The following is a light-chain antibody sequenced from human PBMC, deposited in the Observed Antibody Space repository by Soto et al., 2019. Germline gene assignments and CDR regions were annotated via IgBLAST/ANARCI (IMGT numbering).Light chain of an antibody. J-gene: IGKJ4*01. Sequence: DIVMTQSPATLSVSPGQRVTLSCRASQSVSSNLAWYQQKPGQAPRLLIFAASTRATGIPARFSGSGSGTEFTLTISSLQSEDFGIYYCQHYSNWPPLTFGGGTKVEIK. CDR2: AAS. V-gene: IGKV3-15*01. CDR1: QSVSSN. CDR3: QHYSNWPPLT.